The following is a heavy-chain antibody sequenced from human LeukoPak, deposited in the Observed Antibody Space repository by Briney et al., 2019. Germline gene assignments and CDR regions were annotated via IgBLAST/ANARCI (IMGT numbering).Heavy chain of an antibody. Sequence: SETLSLTCTVSGGSISSYYWTWIRQPPGKVLEWIGYIFYSGGSNYNPSLKSRVTISVDTSKSHFSLKLSSVTAADTAVYYCARLGSTFDIWGQGTMVTVSS. CDR3: ARLGSTFDI. D-gene: IGHD2-2*01. CDR2: IFYSGGS. CDR1: GGSISSYY. V-gene: IGHV4-59*08. J-gene: IGHJ3*02.